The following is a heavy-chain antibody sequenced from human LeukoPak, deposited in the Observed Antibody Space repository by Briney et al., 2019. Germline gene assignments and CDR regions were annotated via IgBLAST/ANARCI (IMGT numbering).Heavy chain of an antibody. Sequence: PGGSLRLSCAASGFTFSSYSMNWVRQAPGKGLEWVSSISSSSSYIYYADSVKGRFTISRDNAKNSLYLQMNSLRAEDTAVYYCARFSSLVRQSGGVWGQGTTVTVSS. CDR3: ARFSSLVRQSGGV. CDR1: GFTFSSYS. D-gene: IGHD3-10*01. CDR2: ISSSSSYI. J-gene: IGHJ6*02. V-gene: IGHV3-21*01.